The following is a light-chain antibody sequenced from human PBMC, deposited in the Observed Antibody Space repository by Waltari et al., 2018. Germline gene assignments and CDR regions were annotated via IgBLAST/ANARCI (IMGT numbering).Light chain of an antibody. V-gene: IGKV4-1*01. CDR1: QSVLYSSNNNNY. J-gene: IGKJ1*01. Sequence: DIVMTQSPDSLAVSLGERATINCNSSQSVLYSSNNNNYLAWYQQKPGQSPKLLIYWASTRESGVPDRFSGSGSGTDFTLTISSLQAEDVAIYYCLQYYSTPPGTFGQGTKVEIK. CDR2: WAS. CDR3: LQYYSTPPGT.